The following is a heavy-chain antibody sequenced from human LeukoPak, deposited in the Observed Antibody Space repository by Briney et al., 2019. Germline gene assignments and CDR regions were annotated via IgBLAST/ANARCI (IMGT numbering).Heavy chain of an antibody. V-gene: IGHV4-59*12. D-gene: IGHD3-22*01. J-gene: IGHJ4*02. CDR3: ARARFYGSGYYYSYFDY. CDR1: GGSISSYY. CDR2: IYYSGST. Sequence: SETLSLTCAVSGGSISSYYWSWIRQPPGKGLEWIGYIYYSGSTNYNPSLKSRVTISVDTSKNQFSLKLSSVTAADTAVYYCARARFYGSGYYYSYFDYWGQGTLVTVSS.